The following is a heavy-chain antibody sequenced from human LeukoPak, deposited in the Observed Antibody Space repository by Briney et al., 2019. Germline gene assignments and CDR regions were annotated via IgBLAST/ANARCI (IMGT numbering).Heavy chain of an antibody. Sequence: ASVKVSCKASGYTFTSYGISWVRQAPGQGLEWMGWISAYNGNTNYAQKLQGRVTMTTDTSTSTAYMELSSLRSEDTAVYYCASTENYDILTGYYGYWGQGTLVTVSS. CDR1: GYTFTSYG. CDR2: ISAYNGNT. J-gene: IGHJ4*02. V-gene: IGHV1-18*01. D-gene: IGHD3-9*01. CDR3: ASTENYDILTGYYGY.